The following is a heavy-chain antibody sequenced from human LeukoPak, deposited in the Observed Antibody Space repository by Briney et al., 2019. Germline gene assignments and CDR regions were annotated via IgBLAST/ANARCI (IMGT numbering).Heavy chain of an antibody. CDR1: GFTFSSYA. J-gene: IGHJ4*02. CDR2: ISGSGGTT. Sequence: GGSLRLSCAASGFTFSSYAMSWVRQAPGKGLEWVSAISGSGGTTYSAASVKGRFTISRDNSKNTLYLQMNSLRAEDTAVYYCASSETPYSNYLFDYWGQGTLVTVSS. CDR3: ASSETPYSNYLFDY. D-gene: IGHD4-11*01. V-gene: IGHV3-23*01.